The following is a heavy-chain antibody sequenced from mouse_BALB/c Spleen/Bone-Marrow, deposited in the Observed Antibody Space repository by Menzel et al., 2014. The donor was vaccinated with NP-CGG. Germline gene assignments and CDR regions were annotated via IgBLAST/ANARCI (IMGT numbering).Heavy chain of an antibody. CDR2: IYPGDGDT. CDR1: GYASSSSW. J-gene: IGHJ2*01. CDR3: VRGGNYRFDY. V-gene: IGHV1-82*01. Sequence: VQLQQSGPELVKPGASVKISCKASGYASSSSWMNWVKQRPGQGHEWIGRIYPGDGDTNYNGKFKGKATLTADKSSSTAYMQLSSLTSVDSAVYFCVRGGNYRFDYWGQGTTLTVSS. D-gene: IGHD2-1*01.